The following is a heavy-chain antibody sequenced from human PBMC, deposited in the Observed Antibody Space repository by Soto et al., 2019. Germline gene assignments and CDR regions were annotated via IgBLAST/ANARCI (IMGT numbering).Heavy chain of an antibody. D-gene: IGHD3-10*01. CDR2: INHSGST. CDR3: ARGGALLWFGEPNDAFDI. J-gene: IGHJ3*02. CDR1: GGSFSGYY. Sequence: SETLSLTCAVYGGSFSGYYWSWIRQPPGKGLEWIGEINHSGSTNYNPSLKSRVTISVDTSKNQFSLKLSSVTAADTAVYYCARGGALLWFGEPNDAFDIWGQGTMVTVSS. V-gene: IGHV4-34*01.